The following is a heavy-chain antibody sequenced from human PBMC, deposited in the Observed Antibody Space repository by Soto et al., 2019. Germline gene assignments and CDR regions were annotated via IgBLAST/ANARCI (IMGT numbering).Heavy chain of an antibody. V-gene: IGHV4-59*01. CDR1: GGSISGYY. D-gene: IGHD2-21*02. Sequence: PSEPMSLTCTVSGGSISGYYWSWIRQPPGKGLEWIGYMYNTGSTVYNPSFKSRVTISVDTSKNQFSLKLNSVTAADTAVYYCARDLWGYCGTDCYGLDVWGQGPTVTVSS. CDR2: MYNTGST. J-gene: IGHJ6*01. CDR3: ARDLWGYCGTDCYGLDV.